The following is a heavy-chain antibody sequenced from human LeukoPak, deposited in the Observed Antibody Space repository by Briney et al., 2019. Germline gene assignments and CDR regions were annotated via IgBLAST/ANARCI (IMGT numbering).Heavy chain of an antibody. Sequence: SVKVSCKASGGTFSSYAISWVRQAPGQGLEWMGGIIPIFGTANYAQKFQGRVTTTADESTSTAYMELSSLRSEDTAVYYCASGWHRPDDAFDIWGQGTMVTVSS. D-gene: IGHD6-19*01. V-gene: IGHV1-69*13. CDR3: ASGWHRPDDAFDI. CDR2: IIPIFGTA. J-gene: IGHJ3*02. CDR1: GGTFSSYA.